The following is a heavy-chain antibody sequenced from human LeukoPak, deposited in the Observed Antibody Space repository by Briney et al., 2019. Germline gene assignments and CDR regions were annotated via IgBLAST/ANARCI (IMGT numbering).Heavy chain of an antibody. V-gene: IGHV3-73*01. CDR1: GFTFSGSA. Sequence: GGSLRLSCAASGFTFSGSAMHWVRQASGKGLEWVGRIRSKANSYATAYAASVKGRFTISRDDSKNTAYLQMNSLKTEDTAMYYCTRPADGYSYNWGQGTLVTVSS. CDR3: TRPADGYSYN. D-gene: IGHD5-24*01. CDR2: IRSKANSYAT. J-gene: IGHJ4*02.